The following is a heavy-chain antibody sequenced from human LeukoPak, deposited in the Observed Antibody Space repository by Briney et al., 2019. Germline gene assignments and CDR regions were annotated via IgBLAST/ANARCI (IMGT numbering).Heavy chain of an antibody. J-gene: IGHJ6*03. CDR2: ISYDGSNK. CDR1: GFTFSSYG. Sequence: PGGSLRLSCAASGFTFSSYGMHWVRQAPGKGLEWVAVISYDGSNKYYADSVKGRFTISRDNSKNTLYLQMNSLRAEDTAVYYCAKDRMVRGVIYYYYMDVWGKGTTVTVSS. CDR3: AKDRMVRGVIYYYYMDV. D-gene: IGHD3-10*01. V-gene: IGHV3-30*18.